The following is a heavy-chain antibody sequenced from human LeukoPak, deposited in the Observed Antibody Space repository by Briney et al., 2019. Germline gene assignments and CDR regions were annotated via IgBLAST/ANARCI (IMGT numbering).Heavy chain of an antibody. Sequence: GGSLRLSCAASGFTVSSNYMSWVRQAPGKGLERVSVIYSGGSTYYADSVKGRFTISRDNSKNTLYLQMNSLRAEDTAVYYCASGYYDYVWGSYRKFDYWGQGTLVTVSS. CDR1: GFTVSSNY. D-gene: IGHD3-16*02. J-gene: IGHJ4*02. CDR2: IYSGGST. V-gene: IGHV3-66*02. CDR3: ASGYYDYVWGSYRKFDY.